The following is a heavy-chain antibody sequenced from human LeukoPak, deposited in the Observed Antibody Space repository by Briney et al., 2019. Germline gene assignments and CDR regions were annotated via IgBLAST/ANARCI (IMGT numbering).Heavy chain of an antibody. Sequence: GGSLRLSCAASGFTVSSNYMSWVRQAPGKGLDWVSVIYSGGSTYYADSVKGRFTISRDNSKNTLYLQMNSLRAEDTAVYYCASGSGSYRTPYDYMDVWGTGTTVTVSS. D-gene: IGHD3-10*01. CDR1: GFTVSSNY. CDR3: ASGSGSYRTPYDYMDV. J-gene: IGHJ6*03. CDR2: IYSGGST. V-gene: IGHV3-53*01.